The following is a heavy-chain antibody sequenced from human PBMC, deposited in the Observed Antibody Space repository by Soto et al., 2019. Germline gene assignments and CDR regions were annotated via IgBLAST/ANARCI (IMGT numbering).Heavy chain of an antibody. CDR1: GFTFSDYY. CDR3: ARGGWNGPYYYYGMVV. CDR2: ISSSGSTI. J-gene: IGHJ6*02. D-gene: IGHD1-1*01. Sequence: GGSLRLSCAASGFTFSDYYMSWIRQAPGKGLEWVSYISSSGSTIYYADSVKGRFTIFRDNAKNSLYLQMNSLRAEDTAVYYCARGGWNGPYYYYGMVVWGQGTTVTVSS. V-gene: IGHV3-11*01.